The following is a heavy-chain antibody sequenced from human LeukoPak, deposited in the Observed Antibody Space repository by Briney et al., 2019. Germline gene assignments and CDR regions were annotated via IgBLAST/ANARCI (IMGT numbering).Heavy chain of an antibody. D-gene: IGHD6-19*01. CDR1: GFTFSTYG. CDR2: IRYDGTNK. J-gene: IGHJ4*02. Sequence: GGSLRLSCAASGFTFSTYGMHWVRQAPGKGLEWVAFIRYDGTNKYYADSVKGRFTISRDNSKNTLYLQMNSLRAEDTAVYYCARRSGIAVAGAFDYWGQGTLVTVSS. CDR3: ARRSGIAVAGAFDY. V-gene: IGHV3-30*02.